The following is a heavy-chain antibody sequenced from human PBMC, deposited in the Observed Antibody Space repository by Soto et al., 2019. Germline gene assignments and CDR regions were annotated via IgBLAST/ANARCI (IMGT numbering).Heavy chain of an antibody. V-gene: IGHV1-69*13. CDR3: SYCSSTSCYSGGFGYYYGMDV. J-gene: IGHJ6*02. Sequence: ASVKVSCKTSGGTFSSYAISWVRQAPGQGPEWMGGIIPIFGTANYAQKFQGRVTITADESTSTAYMELSSLRSEDTAVYYCSYCSSTSCYSGGFGYYYGMDVWGQGTTVTVSS. CDR2: IIPIFGTA. D-gene: IGHD2-2*01. CDR1: GGTFSSYA.